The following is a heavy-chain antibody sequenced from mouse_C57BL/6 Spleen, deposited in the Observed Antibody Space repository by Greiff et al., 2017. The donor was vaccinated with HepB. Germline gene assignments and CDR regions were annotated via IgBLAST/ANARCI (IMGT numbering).Heavy chain of an antibody. CDR2: INYDGSST. J-gene: IGHJ3*01. Sequence: VQLKESEGGLVQPGSSMKLSCTASGFTFSDYYMAWVRQVPEKGLEWVANINYDGSSTYYLDSLKSRFIISRDNAKNILYLQMSSLKSEDTATYYCASYYDYGGWFAYWGQGTLVTVSA. CDR3: ASYYDYGGWFAY. CDR1: GFTFSDYY. V-gene: IGHV5-16*01. D-gene: IGHD2-4*01.